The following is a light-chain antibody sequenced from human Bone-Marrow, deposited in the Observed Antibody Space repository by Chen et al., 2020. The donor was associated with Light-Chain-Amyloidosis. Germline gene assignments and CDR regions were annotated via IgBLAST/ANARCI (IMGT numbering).Light chain of an antibody. V-gene: IGLV3-25*03. CDR1: DLPTKY. J-gene: IGLJ2*01. Sequence: SYELPQHPSVSVSSGQTARNKRAGDDLPTKYAYWYQQKPGQAPVLVIHSDTEWPAGISGRFSGSSSGTTATLTIRGVQAEDEADYHCQSADSSGTYEVIFGGGTKLTVL. CDR2: SDT. CDR3: QSADSSGTYEVI.